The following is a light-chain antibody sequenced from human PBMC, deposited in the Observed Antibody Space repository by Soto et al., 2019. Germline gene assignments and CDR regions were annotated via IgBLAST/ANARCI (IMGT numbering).Light chain of an antibody. V-gene: IGLV1-47*01. J-gene: IGLJ2*01. CDR2: SDN. CDR1: TSNIGSKY. Sequence: QSVLTQPPSASGTPGQRVTISCSGSTSNIGSKYVYWYQQLPGTAPKPLIYSDNVRPSGVPDRCSGSKSGTSASLAISGLRSEEEADYFCAAWDDSLSGVVFGGGTQLTVL. CDR3: AAWDDSLSGVV.